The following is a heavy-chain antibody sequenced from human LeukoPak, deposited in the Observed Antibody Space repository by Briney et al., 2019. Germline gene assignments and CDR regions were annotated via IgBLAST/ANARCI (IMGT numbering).Heavy chain of an antibody. CDR1: GFTFSSYG. Sequence: GGSLRLSCAASGFTFSSYGMHWVRQAPGKGLEWVAVISYDGSNKYYADSVKGRFTISRDNSKNTLYLQMNSLRAEGTAVYYCAKRGYSYASFDYWGQGTLVTVSS. D-gene: IGHD5-18*01. CDR2: ISYDGSNK. J-gene: IGHJ4*02. CDR3: AKRGYSYASFDY. V-gene: IGHV3-30*18.